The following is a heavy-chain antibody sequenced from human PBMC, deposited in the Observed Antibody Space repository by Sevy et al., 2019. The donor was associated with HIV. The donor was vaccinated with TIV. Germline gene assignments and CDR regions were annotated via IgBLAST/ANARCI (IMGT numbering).Heavy chain of an antibody. J-gene: IGHJ5*02. CDR2: ISSSGSTI. CDR1: GFTFSDYY. Sequence: GGSLRLSCAASGFTFSDYYMSWIRQAPGKGLEWVSYISSSGSTIYYVDSVKGRFTISRDNAKNSLYLQMNSLRAEDTAVYYCAGDFWSGYSTGYNWFDPWGQGTLVTVSS. CDR3: AGDFWSGYSTGYNWFDP. D-gene: IGHD3-3*01. V-gene: IGHV3-11*01.